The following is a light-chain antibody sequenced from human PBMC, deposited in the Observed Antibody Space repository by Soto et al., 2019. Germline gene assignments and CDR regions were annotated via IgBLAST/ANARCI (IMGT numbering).Light chain of an antibody. CDR1: SSNIGSNT. CDR2: SNN. V-gene: IGLV1-44*01. CDR3: AAWDDSLNEV. Sequence: QSVLTHPPSASGTPGQRVTISCSGSSSNIGSNTVNWYQQLPGTAPKLLIYSNNQRPSGVPDRFSGSKSGTSASLAISGLQSEDEADYYCAAWDDSLNEVFGTGTKVTVL. J-gene: IGLJ1*01.